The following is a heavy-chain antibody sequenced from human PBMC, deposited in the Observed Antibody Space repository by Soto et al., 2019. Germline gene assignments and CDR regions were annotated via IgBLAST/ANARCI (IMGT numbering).Heavy chain of an antibody. D-gene: IGHD3-3*02. CDR3: AKKTSRAFLEWSAGDV. CDR1: GFTFSSYA. CDR2: ISGSGGST. J-gene: IGHJ6*04. Sequence: GGSLRLSCAASGFTFSSYAMSWVRQAPGKGLEWVSAISGSGGSTYYADSVKGRFTISRDNSKNTLYLQMNSLRAEDTAVYYCAKKTSRAFLEWSAGDVWGKGTTVTVSS. V-gene: IGHV3-23*01.